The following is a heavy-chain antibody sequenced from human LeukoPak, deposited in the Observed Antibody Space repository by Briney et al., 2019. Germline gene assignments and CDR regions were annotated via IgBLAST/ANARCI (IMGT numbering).Heavy chain of an antibody. J-gene: IGHJ5*02. V-gene: IGHV1-2*04. CDR3: ARDSSGAGTNWFDP. Sequence: ASVKVSCKASGYTFTGYYMHWVRQAPGQGLEWMGWINPNSGGINYAQKFQGWVTMTRDTSISTAYMELSRLRSDDTAVYYCARDSSGAGTNWFDPWGQGTLVTVSS. CDR1: GYTFTGYY. CDR2: INPNSGGI. D-gene: IGHD6-19*01.